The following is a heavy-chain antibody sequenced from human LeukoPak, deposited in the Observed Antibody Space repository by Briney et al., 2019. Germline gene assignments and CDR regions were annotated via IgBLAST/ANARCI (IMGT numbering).Heavy chain of an antibody. D-gene: IGHD2-2*01. CDR3: ASGYCSSTSCYPYYYYYMDV. CDR1: GGTFSSYA. V-gene: IGHV1-69*13. Sequence: SVKVSCKASGGTFSSYAISWVRQAPGQGLEWMGGIIPIFGTANYAQKFQGRVTITADESTSTAYMELSSLRSEDTAVYYCASGYCSSTSCYPYYYYYMDVWGKGTTVTISS. CDR2: IIPIFGTA. J-gene: IGHJ6*03.